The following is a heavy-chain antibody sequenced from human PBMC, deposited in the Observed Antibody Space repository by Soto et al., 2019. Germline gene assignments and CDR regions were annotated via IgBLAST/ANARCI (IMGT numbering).Heavy chain of an antibody. Sequence: GGSLRLSCAASGFTFSSYAMSWVRQAPGKGLEWVSAISGSGGSTYYADSVKGRFTISRDNSKNTLYLQMNSLRAEDTAVYYCAKRPLRGYSYGLYGMDVWGQGTTVTVSS. D-gene: IGHD5-18*01. J-gene: IGHJ6*02. CDR3: AKRPLRGYSYGLYGMDV. V-gene: IGHV3-23*01. CDR2: ISGSGGST. CDR1: GFTFSSYA.